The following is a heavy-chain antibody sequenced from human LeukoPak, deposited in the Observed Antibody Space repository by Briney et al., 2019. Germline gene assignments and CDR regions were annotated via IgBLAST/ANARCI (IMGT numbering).Heavy chain of an antibody. Sequence: PSETLSLTCTVSGGSISNYYWSWIRQPPGKGLEWIGYIYYSGSTYYNPSLKSRVTISVDTSKNQFSLKLSSVTAADTAVYYCASEDFDWSPRPSDYWGQGTLVTVSS. CDR1: GGSISNYY. J-gene: IGHJ4*02. D-gene: IGHD3-9*01. V-gene: IGHV4-59*08. CDR3: ASEDFDWSPRPSDY. CDR2: IYYSGST.